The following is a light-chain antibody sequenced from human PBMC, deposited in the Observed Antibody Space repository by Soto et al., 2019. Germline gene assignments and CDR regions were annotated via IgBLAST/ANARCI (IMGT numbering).Light chain of an antibody. CDR2: GNS. Sequence: QSVLTQPPSVSGAPGQRVTISCTGSRSNIGAGYDVHWYQQLPGTPPKLLIYGNSNRPSGVPDRFSGSKSGTSASLAITGLQAEDEADYYCQSYYSSLRGYVFGTGTKLTVL. CDR1: RSNIGAGYD. J-gene: IGLJ1*01. V-gene: IGLV1-40*01. CDR3: QSYYSSLRGYV.